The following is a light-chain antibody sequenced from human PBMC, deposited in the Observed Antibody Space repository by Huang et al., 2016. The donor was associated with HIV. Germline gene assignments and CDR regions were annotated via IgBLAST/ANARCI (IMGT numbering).Light chain of an antibody. CDR1: QSISTNY. CDR2: GAS. V-gene: IGKV3-20*01. CDR3: HQYDISPRT. J-gene: IGKJ1*01. Sequence: EVVLTQSPGTLSLSPGERATLSCRARQSISTNYVAGYQQKPGQAPRLLIFGASTRATGIPDRFSGSGSGTDFTLTISRLEAEDSAVYYCHQYDISPRTFGQGTKVEIK.